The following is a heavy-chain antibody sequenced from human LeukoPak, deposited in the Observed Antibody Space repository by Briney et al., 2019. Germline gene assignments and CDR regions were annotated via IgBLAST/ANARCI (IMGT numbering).Heavy chain of an antibody. CDR1: GFTFSSYA. D-gene: IGHD2-2*01. V-gene: IGHV3-23*01. CDR2: ISGRGGST. Sequence: PGGSLRLSCAASGFTFSSYAMSWVRQAPGKGLEWVSAISGRGGSTYYADSVKGRFTISRDNSKNTLYLQMNSLRAEDTAVYYCAKDVLSYCSSTSCYRYYFDYWGQGTLVTVSS. J-gene: IGHJ4*02. CDR3: AKDVLSYCSSTSCYRYYFDY.